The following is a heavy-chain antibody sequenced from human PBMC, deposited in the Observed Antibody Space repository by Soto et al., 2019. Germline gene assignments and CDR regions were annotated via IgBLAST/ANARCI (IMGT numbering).Heavy chain of an antibody. Sequence: QVQLVQSGAEVKKPGASVKVSCVASGYNFIDYYIHWVRQAPGQGFEWMGRISPKSGGTNYAQKFEGRVTMTWDTSLNTAYMEVSSLKSDDTAVYYCARPPGYISDWYYFDLWGQGTRVTVSS. CDR3: ARPPGYISDWYYFDL. J-gene: IGHJ4*02. D-gene: IGHD3-9*01. V-gene: IGHV1-2*02. CDR1: GYNFIDYY. CDR2: ISPKSGGT.